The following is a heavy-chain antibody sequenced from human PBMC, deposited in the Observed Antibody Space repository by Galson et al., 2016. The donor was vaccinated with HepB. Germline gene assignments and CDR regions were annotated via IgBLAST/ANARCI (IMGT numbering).Heavy chain of an antibody. CDR1: GYIFANYG. CDR3: ARDYYGSGSYYPDY. J-gene: IGHJ4*02. Sequence: SVKVSCKASGYIFANYGVSWVRQAPGQGPEWMGWTSGNNDNTKYAQSLQGRVAMTTDTSTSTAYMELRSVRSDDTAIYYCARDYYGSGSYYPDYWGQGTLVTVSS. CDR2: TSGNNDNT. V-gene: IGHV1-18*01. D-gene: IGHD3-10*01.